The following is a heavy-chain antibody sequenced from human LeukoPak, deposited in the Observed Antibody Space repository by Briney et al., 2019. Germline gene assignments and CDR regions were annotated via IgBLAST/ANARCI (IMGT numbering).Heavy chain of an antibody. Sequence: GGSLRLSCAASGFTFSDYSMNWVRHAPGKGLEWVSSITGNSNNIYYADSVKGRFPISRDNTKNSLYLQMNSLRAEDTAVYYCARAAGSGRWYFDYWGQGTLVAVSS. D-gene: IGHD3-10*01. J-gene: IGHJ4*02. CDR3: ARAAGSGRWYFDY. V-gene: IGHV3-21*01. CDR2: ITGNSNNI. CDR1: GFTFSDYS.